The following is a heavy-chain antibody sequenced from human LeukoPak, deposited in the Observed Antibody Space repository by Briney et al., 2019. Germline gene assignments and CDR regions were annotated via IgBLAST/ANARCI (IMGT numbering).Heavy chain of an antibody. Sequence: GGSLRLSCAASGFTFSSFAMSWVRQAPGEGLVWVSAISDSGASTYYTDSVKGRFTISRDNSKNTLYLQMNSLRAEDTAVYYCAKSSYYDSSGYYLSFDYWGQGTLVTVSS. V-gene: IGHV3-23*01. CDR2: ISDSGAST. D-gene: IGHD3-22*01. CDR3: AKSSYYDSSGYYLSFDY. J-gene: IGHJ4*02. CDR1: GFTFSSFA.